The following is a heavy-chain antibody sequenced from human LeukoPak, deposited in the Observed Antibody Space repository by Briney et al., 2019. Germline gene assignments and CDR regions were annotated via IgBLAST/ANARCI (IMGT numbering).Heavy chain of an antibody. Sequence: GGSLRLSCAASGFTFSRNAMSWVRQAPGQGLEWVSAIIGSGGNTYFADSVKGRFTISRDNSNNTLYLQMNSLRAEDTAVYYCAKVLGVANWADAFDIWGQGTMVTVSS. J-gene: IGHJ3*02. CDR2: IIGSGGNT. CDR1: GFTFSRNA. D-gene: IGHD7-27*01. CDR3: AKVLGVANWADAFDI. V-gene: IGHV3-23*01.